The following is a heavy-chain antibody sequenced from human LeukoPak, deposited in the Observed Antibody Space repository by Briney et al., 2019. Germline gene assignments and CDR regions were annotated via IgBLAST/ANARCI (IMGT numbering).Heavy chain of an antibody. D-gene: IGHD2-2*01. CDR3: ATGTGDCSSTSCHPPFYYYGMDV. Sequence: ASVKVSCKVSGYTLTELSMHWVRQAPGKGLEWMGGFDPEDGETIYAQKLQGRVTMTEDTSTDTAYMELSSLRSEDTAVYYCATGTGDCSSTSCHPPFYYYGMDVWGKGTTVTVSS. CDR1: GYTLTELS. V-gene: IGHV1-24*01. J-gene: IGHJ6*04. CDR2: FDPEDGET.